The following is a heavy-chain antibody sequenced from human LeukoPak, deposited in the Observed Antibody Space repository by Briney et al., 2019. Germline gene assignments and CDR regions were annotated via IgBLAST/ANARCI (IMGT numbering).Heavy chain of an antibody. J-gene: IGHJ2*01. CDR1: GFTFSSYE. D-gene: IGHD2-15*01. Sequence: PGGSLRLSCAASGFTFSSYEMHWVRQAPGKGLEWVSYISSSGSTIYYADSVKGRFTISRDNAKNLLFLQMNSLRAEDTAVYYCARDRTRGYCSGDTCIDPNWCFDLWGRGSLVTVSS. CDR2: ISSSGSTI. CDR3: ARDRTRGYCSGDTCIDPNWCFDL. V-gene: IGHV3-48*03.